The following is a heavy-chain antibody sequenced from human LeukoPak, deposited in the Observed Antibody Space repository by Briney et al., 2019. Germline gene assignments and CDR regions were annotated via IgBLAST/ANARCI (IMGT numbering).Heavy chain of an antibody. V-gene: IGHV4-30-2*01. D-gene: IGHD3-10*01. CDR1: GGSISSGGYS. CDR3: ARSVVRGVPDY. J-gene: IGHJ4*02. Sequence: PSETLSLTCAVSGGSISSGGYSWSWIRQPPGKGLEWIGYIYHSGSTYYNPSLKSRVTISVDRSKNQFSLKPSSVTAADTAVYYCARSVVRGVPDYWGQGTLVTVSS. CDR2: IYHSGST.